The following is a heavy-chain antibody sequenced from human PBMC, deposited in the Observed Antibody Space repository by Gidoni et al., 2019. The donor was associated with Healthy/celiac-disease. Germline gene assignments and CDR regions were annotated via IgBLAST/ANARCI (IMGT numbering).Heavy chain of an antibody. D-gene: IGHD3-10*01. J-gene: IGHJ4*02. V-gene: IGHV4-34*01. CDR1: GGSFSGYY. CDR2: INHRGST. Sequence: QVQLQQWGAGLWKPSETLSLTCAVYGGSFSGYYWSWSRQPPGKGLEWIGEINHRGSTNSNTYLKSRVTISVDTSKNQFSLKLSSVTAADTAVYYCARGRRVYPYGSGSYCFDYWGQGTLVTVSS. CDR3: ARGRRVYPYGSGSYCFDY.